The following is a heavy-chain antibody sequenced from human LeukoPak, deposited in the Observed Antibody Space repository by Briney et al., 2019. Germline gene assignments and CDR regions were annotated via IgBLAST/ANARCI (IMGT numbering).Heavy chain of an antibody. Sequence: PGGSLRLSCATSGFTFSGSAMHWVRQPPGKGLEWVAVISYDGSNKYYADSVKGRFTISRDNSKNTLYLQMNSLRAEDTAVYYCARPRSSRHGNYYYGMDVWGQGTTVTVSS. D-gene: IGHD6-13*01. J-gene: IGHJ6*02. CDR3: ARPRSSRHGNYYYGMDV. CDR1: GFTFSGSA. CDR2: ISYDGSNK. V-gene: IGHV3-30-3*01.